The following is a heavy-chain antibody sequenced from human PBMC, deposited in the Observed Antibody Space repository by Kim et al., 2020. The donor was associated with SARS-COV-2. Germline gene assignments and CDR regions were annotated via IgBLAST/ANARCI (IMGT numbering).Heavy chain of an antibody. CDR3: ARGRQRAGTGVDY. V-gene: IGHV6-1*01. Sequence: SQTLSLTCDISGDSVSRNSAAWNWIRQSPSRGLEWLGRTYYRSKWYTDYALSVKGRITINPDTSKNQFSLQLNSVTPEDTAVYYCARGRQRAGTGVDYWGQGTLVTVSS. D-gene: IGHD6-19*01. J-gene: IGHJ4*02. CDR1: GDSVSRNSAA. CDR2: TYYRSKWYT.